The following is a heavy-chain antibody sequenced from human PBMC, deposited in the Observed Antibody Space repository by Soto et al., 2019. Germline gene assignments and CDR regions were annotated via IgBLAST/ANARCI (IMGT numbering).Heavy chain of an antibody. Sequence: GASVKVSCKASGYTFTSYDINWVRQATGQGLEWMGWMNPNSGNTGYAQKFQGRVTMTRNTSISTAYMELSSLRSEDTAVYYCARGLRNSGSYPNWFDPWGQGTLVTVSS. CDR3: ARGLRNSGSYPNWFDP. J-gene: IGHJ5*02. CDR2: MNPNSGNT. D-gene: IGHD1-26*01. V-gene: IGHV1-8*01. CDR1: GYTFTSYD.